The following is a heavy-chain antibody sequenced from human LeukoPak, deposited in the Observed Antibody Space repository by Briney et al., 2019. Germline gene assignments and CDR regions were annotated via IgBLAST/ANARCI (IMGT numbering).Heavy chain of an antibody. J-gene: IGHJ6*03. CDR1: GFTFDDYA. CDR2: ISWNSGSI. D-gene: IGHD5-18*01. Sequence: PGGSLRLSCAASGFTFDDYAMHWVRQAPGKGLEWVSGISWNSGSIGYADSVKGRFTISRDNAKNSLYLQMNSLRADDTAVYYCAKDRRGHSYGYRLGTYYYYMDVWGKGTTVAVSS. CDR3: AKDRRGHSYGYRLGTYYYYMDV. V-gene: IGHV3-9*01.